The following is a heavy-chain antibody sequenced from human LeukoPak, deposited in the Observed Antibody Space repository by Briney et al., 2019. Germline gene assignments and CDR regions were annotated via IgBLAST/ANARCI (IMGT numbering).Heavy chain of an antibody. J-gene: IGHJ4*02. Sequence: GASVKVSCKASGGTFSSYAIGWVRQAPGQGLEWMGRIIPIFGTANYAQKFQGRVTITTDESTSTAYMELSSLRSEDTAVYYCARDRGYSYGWHYWGQGTLVTVSS. CDR3: ARDRGYSYGWHY. CDR1: GGTFSSYA. D-gene: IGHD5-18*01. V-gene: IGHV1-69*05. CDR2: IIPIFGTA.